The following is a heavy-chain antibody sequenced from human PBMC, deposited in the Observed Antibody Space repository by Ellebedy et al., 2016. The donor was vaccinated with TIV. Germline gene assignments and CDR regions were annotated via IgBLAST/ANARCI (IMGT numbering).Heavy chain of an antibody. D-gene: IGHD6-19*01. J-gene: IGHJ4*02. Sequence: GESLKISCVASGFPFDSYAMHWVRQAPGKGLEWVAVISHDGSSQYYADSVKGRFTVSRDNSMTTVYLEMNSLRAEDTALYYCARDLDKSSGWYGGAAYWGQGTQVTVSS. CDR3: ARDLDKSSGWYGGAAY. CDR2: ISHDGSSQ. V-gene: IGHV3-30-3*01. CDR1: GFPFDSYA.